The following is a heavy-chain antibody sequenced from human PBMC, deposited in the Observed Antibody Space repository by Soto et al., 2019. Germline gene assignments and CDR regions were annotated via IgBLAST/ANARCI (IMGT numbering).Heavy chain of an antibody. CDR3: ARVGGSGYFDY. CDR2: IYHSGTT. CDR1: GGSISSDDYS. J-gene: IGHJ4*02. D-gene: IGHD2-15*01. Sequence: PSETLSLTCAVSGGSISSDDYSWSWIRQPPGKGLKWIGYIYHSGTTYYNPSLRSRVTISVDTSKNQFSLQLRSVTAADTAVYYCARVGGSGYFDYWGQGALVTVSS. V-gene: IGHV4-30-2*01.